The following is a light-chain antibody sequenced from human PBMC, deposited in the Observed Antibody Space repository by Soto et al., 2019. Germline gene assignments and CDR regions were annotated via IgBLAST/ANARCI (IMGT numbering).Light chain of an antibody. Sequence: EIVMTQSPGSLPLSPGERATLSCRVSQSVRSSYLAWYQQKSGQAPRLLIYGASTRATGIPARFSGSGSGTEFTLTISSLQSEDFAVYYCEQYNNWPITFGQGTRLEIK. V-gene: IGKV3-15*01. CDR2: GAS. J-gene: IGKJ5*01. CDR1: QSVRSSY. CDR3: EQYNNWPIT.